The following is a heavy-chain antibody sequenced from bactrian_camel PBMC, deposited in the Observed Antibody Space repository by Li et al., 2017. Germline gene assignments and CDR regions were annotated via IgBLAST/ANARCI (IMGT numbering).Heavy chain of an antibody. D-gene: IGHD5*01. CDR3: AAARALWIGCQTYTY. V-gene: IGHV3S53*01. CDR2: IDGDGNR. CDR1: GYIYNKIC. Sequence: HVQLVESGGGSVQAGGSLRLSCTTSGYIYNKICMGWFRQAPGKEREEVAGIDGDGNRHYADSVKGRFTISKDNAKNTLYLQMNSLKPEDTAMYYCAAARALWIGCQTYTYWGQGTQVTVS. J-gene: IGHJ4*01.